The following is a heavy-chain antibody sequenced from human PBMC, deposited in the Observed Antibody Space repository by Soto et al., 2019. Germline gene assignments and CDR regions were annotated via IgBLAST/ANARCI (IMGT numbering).Heavy chain of an antibody. CDR3: AREAELLKSFDY. CDR2: IWYDGSNK. J-gene: IGHJ4*02. V-gene: IGHV3-33*01. CDR1: GFTFSSYG. D-gene: IGHD1-26*01. Sequence: PGGSLRLSCAASGFTFSSYGMDWVRQAPGKGLEWVAVIWYDGSNKYYADSVKGRFTISRDNSKNTLYLQMNSLRAEDTAVYYCAREAELLKSFDYWGQGTLVTVSS.